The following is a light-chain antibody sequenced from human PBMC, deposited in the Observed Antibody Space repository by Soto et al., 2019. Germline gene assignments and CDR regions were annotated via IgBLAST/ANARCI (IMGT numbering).Light chain of an antibody. Sequence: QSALTQPPSASGSPGQSVAISCTGTTSDIGGYDYVSWYQQHPGKAPKLMIYEVNKRPSGVPDRFSGSKSGNTASPTVSGLQAEDEAAYYCSSHGGNSPYVFGTGTQLTVL. V-gene: IGLV2-8*01. CDR3: SSHGGNSPYV. CDR2: EVN. J-gene: IGLJ1*01. CDR1: TSDIGGYDY.